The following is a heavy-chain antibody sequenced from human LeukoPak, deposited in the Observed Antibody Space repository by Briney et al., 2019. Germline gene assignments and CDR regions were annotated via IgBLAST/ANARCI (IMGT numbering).Heavy chain of an antibody. CDR3: VREGEGPLSKDFDY. Sequence: WASVKVSCKASGYTFTGYYMHWVRQAPGQGLEWMGWINPNSGGTNYAQKFQGRVTMTRDTSISTAYMELSRLTSDDTAVYYCVREGEGPLSKDFDYWGQGTLVTVSS. V-gene: IGHV1-2*02. J-gene: IGHJ4*02. D-gene: IGHD2/OR15-2a*01. CDR1: GYTFTGYY. CDR2: INPNSGGT.